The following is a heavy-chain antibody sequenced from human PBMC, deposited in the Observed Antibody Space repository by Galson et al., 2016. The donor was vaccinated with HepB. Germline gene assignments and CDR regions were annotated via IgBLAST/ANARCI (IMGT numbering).Heavy chain of an antibody. CDR1: GFSLNTNTMC. CDR3: ARTIVSYNLYYMDV. Sequence: PALVKPTQTLTLTCTFSGFSLNTNTMCVSWIRQPPGKAPEWLALIDWDDNEYYNTSLKTRLTISKDTAKNQVGLRMTNMDPMDTATYYCARTIVSYNLYYMDVWGRGTTVTVSS. CDR2: IDWDDNE. J-gene: IGHJ6*03. V-gene: IGHV2-70*01. D-gene: IGHD2/OR15-2a*01.